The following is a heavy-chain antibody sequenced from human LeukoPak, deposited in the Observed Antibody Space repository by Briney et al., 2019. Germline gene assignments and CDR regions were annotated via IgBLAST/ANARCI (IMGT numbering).Heavy chain of an antibody. D-gene: IGHD3-9*01. CDR2: INQDGSQR. J-gene: IGHJ4*02. Sequence: PGGSLRLSCAVSGFTFSSHWMSWVRQAPGKGLEWVANINQDGSQRYYVDSAKGRFTISRDNAKNSLYLQMDSLRVEDTAVYYCARDGLDAGIYFDYWGQGALVIVSS. V-gene: IGHV3-7*01. CDR1: GFTFSSHW. CDR3: ARDGLDAGIYFDY.